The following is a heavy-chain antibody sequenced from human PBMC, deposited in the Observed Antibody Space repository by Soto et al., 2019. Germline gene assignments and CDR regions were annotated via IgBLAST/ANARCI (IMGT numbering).Heavy chain of an antibody. CDR1: GYTFTSYA. CDR2: INAGNGNT. D-gene: IGHD3-3*01. CDR3: ARGATVLRFLRGDFDY. Sequence: ASVKVSCKASGYTFTSYAMHWVRQAPGQRLEWMGWINAGNGNTKYSQKSQGRVTITRDTSASTAYMELSSLRSEDTAVYYCARGATVLRFLRGDFDYWGQGTLVTVS. V-gene: IGHV1-3*01. J-gene: IGHJ4*02.